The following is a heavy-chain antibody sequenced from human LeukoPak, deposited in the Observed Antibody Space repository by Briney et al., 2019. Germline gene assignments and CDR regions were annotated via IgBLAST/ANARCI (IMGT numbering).Heavy chain of an antibody. Sequence: GGSLRLSCAASGFTFSSYSMNWVRQAPGKGLEWVSSISSSSSYIYYADSVKGRFTISRDNAKNSLYLQMNSPRAEDTAVYYCARDWSDYYGSGSYGMDVWGQGTTVTVFS. J-gene: IGHJ6*02. D-gene: IGHD3-10*01. CDR1: GFTFSSYS. V-gene: IGHV3-21*01. CDR2: ISSSSSYI. CDR3: ARDWSDYYGSGSYGMDV.